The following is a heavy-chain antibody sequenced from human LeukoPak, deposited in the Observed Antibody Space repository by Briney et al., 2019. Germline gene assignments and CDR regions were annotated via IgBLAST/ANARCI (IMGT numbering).Heavy chain of an antibody. V-gene: IGHV4-34*01. J-gene: IGHJ6*04. D-gene: IGHD3-10*01. CDR1: GGSFSGYY. CDR3: ARGGYYYGSGSYQGAYYYYYGMDV. Sequence: PSETLSLTCAVYGGSFSGYYWSWLRQPPGKGLEWIGEINHSGSTNYNPSLKSRVTISVDTSKNQFSLKLSSVTAADTAVYYCARGGYYYGSGSYQGAYYYYYGMDVWGKGTTVTVSS. CDR2: INHSGST.